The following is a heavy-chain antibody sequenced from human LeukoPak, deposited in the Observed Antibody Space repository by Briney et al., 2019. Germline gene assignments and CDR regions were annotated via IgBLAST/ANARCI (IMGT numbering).Heavy chain of an antibody. CDR3: ARESFSAPGGYDSSGYAFDI. CDR2: IYTSGST. D-gene: IGHD3-22*01. V-gene: IGHV4-4*07. J-gene: IGHJ3*02. CDR1: GYSISSGYY. Sequence: SETLSLTCTVSGYSISSGYYWGWIRQPAGKGLEWIGRIYTSGSTNYNPSLKSRVTMSVDTSKNQFSLKLSSVTAADTAVYYCARESFSAPGGYDSSGYAFDIWGQGTMVTVSS.